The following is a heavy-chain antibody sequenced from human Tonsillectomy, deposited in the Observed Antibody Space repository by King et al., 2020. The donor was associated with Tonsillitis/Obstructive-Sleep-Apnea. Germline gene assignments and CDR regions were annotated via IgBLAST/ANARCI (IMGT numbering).Heavy chain of an antibody. V-gene: IGHV3-15*01. D-gene: IGHD3-22*01. CDR2: IKSKTDGGTT. J-gene: IGHJ4*02. Sequence: VQLVESGGGLVKPGGSLRLSCAASGFTFSNAWMSWVRQAPGKGLEWVGRIKSKTDGGTTDYAAPVKGRFTISRDDSKNTLYLQMNSLKTEDTAVYYCTSHYYHDSSGLTPPYYFDYWGQGTLVTVSS. CDR3: TSHYYHDSSGLTPPYYFDY. CDR1: GFTFSNAW.